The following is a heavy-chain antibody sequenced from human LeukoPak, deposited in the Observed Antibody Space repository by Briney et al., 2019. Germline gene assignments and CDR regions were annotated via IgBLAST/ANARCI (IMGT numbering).Heavy chain of an antibody. J-gene: IGHJ4*02. V-gene: IGHV1-69*01. CDR1: GGTFSSYA. Sequence: ASVKVSCKASGGTFSSYAFSWVRQAPGQGLEWMGGIIPIFGTANYAQKLQGRVTITADESTSTAYMELSSLRSEDTAVYYCARSKDLRLDDIYYWGQGTLVTVSS. D-gene: IGHD3-9*01. CDR3: ARSKDLRLDDIYY. CDR2: IIPIFGTA.